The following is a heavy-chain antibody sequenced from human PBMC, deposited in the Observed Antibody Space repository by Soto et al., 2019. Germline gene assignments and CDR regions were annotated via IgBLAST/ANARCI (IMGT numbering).Heavy chain of an antibody. CDR1: GGSISSSNW. V-gene: IGHV4-4*02. J-gene: IGHJ6*02. Sequence: QVQLQESGPGLVKPSGTLSLTCAVSGGSISSSNWWSWVRQPPGKGLEGIGEIYHRGSTNYTPSLKSRVTISVDKSKNQFSLKLSPVTAADTAVYYCARDASSRPYYYYGMDVWGQGTTVTVSS. CDR2: IYHRGST. CDR3: ARDASSRPYYYYGMDV. D-gene: IGHD6-13*01.